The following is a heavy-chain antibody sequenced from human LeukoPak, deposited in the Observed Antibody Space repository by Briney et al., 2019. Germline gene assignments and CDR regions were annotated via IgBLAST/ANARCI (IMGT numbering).Heavy chain of an antibody. V-gene: IGHV3-43*01. Sequence: PGGSLRLSCAASGFTFDDYTRHWVRPAPGKGLEWVSLISWDGGSTYYADSVKGRFTVSRVNSKNSLYLQMNSLRTEDTALYYCAKDLRPHADNYFDYWGQGTLVTVSS. CDR1: GFTFDDYT. J-gene: IGHJ4*02. CDR2: ISWDGGST. CDR3: AKDLRPHADNYFDY.